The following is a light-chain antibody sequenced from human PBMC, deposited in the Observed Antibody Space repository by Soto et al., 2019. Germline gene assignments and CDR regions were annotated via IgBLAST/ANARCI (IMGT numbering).Light chain of an antibody. CDR1: QSVSSSY. V-gene: IGKV3-20*01. CDR2: GAS. Sequence: EIVLTQSPGTLSFSPGERATLSCRASQSVSSSYLAWYQQKPGQAPRLLIYGASSRATGIPDRFSGSGSGTDLTLTISRLEPEDFAVYYCQQYGSSPLTFGGGTKVDIK. CDR3: QQYGSSPLT. J-gene: IGKJ4*01.